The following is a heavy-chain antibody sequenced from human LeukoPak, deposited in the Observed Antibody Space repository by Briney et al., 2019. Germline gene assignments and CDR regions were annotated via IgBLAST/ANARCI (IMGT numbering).Heavy chain of an antibody. CDR1: GFTFSSYW. V-gene: IGHV3-74*01. CDR2: INGDGSST. D-gene: IGHD3-16*02. CDR3: ARAPSPYDYVWGSYRPTAPHFDY. J-gene: IGHJ4*02. Sequence: PGGSLRLSCAASGFTFSSYWMHWVRQAPGKGLVWVSRINGDGSSTSYADSVKGRFTISGDNAKNTLYLQMNSLRAVDTAVYYCARAPSPYDYVWGSYRPTAPHFDYWGQGTLVTVSS.